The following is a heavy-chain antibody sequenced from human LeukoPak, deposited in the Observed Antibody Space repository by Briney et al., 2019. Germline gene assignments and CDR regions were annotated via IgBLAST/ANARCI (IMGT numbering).Heavy chain of an antibody. CDR3: ARGSRRGYCSSTSCSNWFDP. V-gene: IGHV4-34*01. Sequence: SETLSLTCAVYGGSFSGYYWSWIRQPPGKGLEWIGAINHSGSTNYNPSLKSRVTISVDTSKNQFSLKLSSVTAADTAVYYCARGSRRGYCSSTSCSNWFDPWGQGTLVTVSS. D-gene: IGHD2-2*01. J-gene: IGHJ5*02. CDR1: GGSFSGYY. CDR2: INHSGST.